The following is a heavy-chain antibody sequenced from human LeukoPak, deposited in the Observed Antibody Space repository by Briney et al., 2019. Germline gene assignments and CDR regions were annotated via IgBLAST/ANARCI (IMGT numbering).Heavy chain of an antibody. CDR2: IYYSGST. D-gene: IGHD5-18*01. Sequence: SETLSLTCAVYGGSFSGYYWSWIRQPPGKGLEWIGYIYYSGSTNYNPSLKSRVTISVDTSKNQFSLKLSSVTAADTAVYYCARVSQGSGYSLGAWFDPWGQGTLVTVSS. J-gene: IGHJ5*02. CDR1: GGSFSGYY. V-gene: IGHV4-59*01. CDR3: ARVSQGSGYSLGAWFDP.